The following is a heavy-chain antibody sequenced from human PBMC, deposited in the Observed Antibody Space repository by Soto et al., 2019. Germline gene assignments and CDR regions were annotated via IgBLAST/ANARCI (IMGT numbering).Heavy chain of an antibody. J-gene: IGHJ4*02. D-gene: IGHD3-22*01. V-gene: IGHV3-74*01. Sequence: EVQLVESGGGLVQPGGSLRLSCAASGFTFSSYWMHWVRQAPGKGLVWVSGINSDGSSTSYADSVKGRFTISRDNAKNTLYLQMNSLRAEDTAVYYCARERTSMIVVGTTDYWGQGTLVTVSP. CDR1: GFTFSSYW. CDR2: INSDGSST. CDR3: ARERTSMIVVGTTDY.